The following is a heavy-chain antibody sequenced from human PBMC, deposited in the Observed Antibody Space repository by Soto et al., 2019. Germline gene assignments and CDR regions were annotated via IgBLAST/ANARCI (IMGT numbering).Heavy chain of an antibody. D-gene: IGHD1-26*01. CDR2: IIPIFGTA. J-gene: IGHJ4*02. CDR1: GGTFSSYS. V-gene: IGHV1-69*01. CDR3: ARDGGRHSGGLDY. Sequence: QVQLVQSGAEVKKPGSSVKVSCKASGGTFSSYSINWVRQAPGQGLEWMGEIIPIFGTANYAQKFQGRVTSTADASTSTADMELSSLRSEDAAVYYCARDGGRHSGGLDYWGQGTLVTVSS.